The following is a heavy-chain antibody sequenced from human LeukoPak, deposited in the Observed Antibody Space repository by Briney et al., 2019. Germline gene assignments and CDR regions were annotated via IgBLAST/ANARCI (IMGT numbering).Heavy chain of an antibody. Sequence: GASVKVSCTASGYTFSDYAINGVRQAPGQGLEWVGWVNPNSGATNYAQDFQGRVTMTRDTSITTAYMELNSLRSDDTAFYYCARDRSFSSTSFSPPFDYWGQGTLVSVSS. CDR1: GYTFSDYA. CDR3: ARDRSFSSTSFSPPFDY. J-gene: IGHJ4*02. D-gene: IGHD6-13*01. V-gene: IGHV1-2*02. CDR2: VNPNSGAT.